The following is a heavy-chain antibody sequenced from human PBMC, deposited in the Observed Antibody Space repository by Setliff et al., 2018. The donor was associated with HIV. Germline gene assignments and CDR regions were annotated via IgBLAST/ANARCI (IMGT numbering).Heavy chain of an antibody. V-gene: IGHV4-59*12. D-gene: IGHD3-10*01. CDR2: IYYTGST. CDR3: ARDRYAGEIDY. CDR1: GGSMNNYY. J-gene: IGHJ4*02. Sequence: PSETLSLTCTVSGGSMNNYYWTWIRQPPGKGLEWIGYIYYTGSTYFNPSLKSRVTLSIDTSKNQFSLKLSSVTAADTAVYYCARDRYAGEIDYWGQGTLVTVSS.